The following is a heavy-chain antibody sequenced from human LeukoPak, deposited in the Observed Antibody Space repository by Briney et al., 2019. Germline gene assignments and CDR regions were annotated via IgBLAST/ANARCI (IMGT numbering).Heavy chain of an antibody. CDR3: ARDESPYGDLIDY. V-gene: IGHV3-30-3*01. Sequence: GGSLRPSCAASGFTFSSYAMHWVRQAPGKGLEWVAVISYDGSNKYYADSVKGRFTISRDNSKNTLYLQMNSLRAEDTAVYYCARDESPYGDLIDYWGQGTLVTVSS. CDR2: ISYDGSNK. D-gene: IGHD4-17*01. CDR1: GFTFSSYA. J-gene: IGHJ4*02.